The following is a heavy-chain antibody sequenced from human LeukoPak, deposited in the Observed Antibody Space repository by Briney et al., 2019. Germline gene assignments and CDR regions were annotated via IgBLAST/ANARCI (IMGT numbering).Heavy chain of an antibody. CDR2: ISGSGGST. CDR3: AKDSTQNYYDSSGYKPY. V-gene: IGHV3-23*01. Sequence: GGSLRLSCAASGFTFSSYAMSWVRQAPGKGLEWVSAISGSGGSTYYADSVKGRFTISRDNSKNTLYLQMNSLRAEDTAVYYCAKDSTQNYYDSSGYKPYWGQGTLVTVSS. J-gene: IGHJ4*02. D-gene: IGHD3-22*01. CDR1: GFTFSSYA.